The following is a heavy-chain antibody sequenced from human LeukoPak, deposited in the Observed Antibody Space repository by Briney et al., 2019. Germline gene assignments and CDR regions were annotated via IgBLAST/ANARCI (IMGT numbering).Heavy chain of an antibody. D-gene: IGHD6-19*01. V-gene: IGHV3-30-3*01. J-gene: IGHJ4*02. CDR3: ARAMAVAGTAFDY. CDR2: ISYDGSNK. CDR1: GFTSSSYA. Sequence: GRSLRLSCAASGFTSSSYAMHWVRQAPGKGLEWVAVISYDGSNKYYADSVKGRFTISRDNSKNTLYLQMNSLRAEDTAVYYCARAMAVAGTAFDYWGQGTLVTVSS.